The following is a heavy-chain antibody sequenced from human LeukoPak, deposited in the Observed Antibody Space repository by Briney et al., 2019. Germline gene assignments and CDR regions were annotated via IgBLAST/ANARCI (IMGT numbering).Heavy chain of an antibody. J-gene: IGHJ4*02. CDR3: ARGVLYYYDSSAYYDFDY. CDR1: GFTSSSYW. D-gene: IGHD3-22*01. CDR2: IKQDGSEK. V-gene: IGHV3-7*01. Sequence: GESLRLSCAASGFTSSSYWMSWVRQAPGKGLEWVANIKQDGSEKYYVDSVKGRFTISRDNAKNSLYLQMNSLRAEDTAVYYCARGVLYYYDSSAYYDFDYWGQGTLVTVSS.